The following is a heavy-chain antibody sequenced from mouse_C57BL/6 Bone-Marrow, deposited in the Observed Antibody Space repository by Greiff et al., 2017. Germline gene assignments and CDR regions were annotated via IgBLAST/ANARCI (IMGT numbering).Heavy chain of an antibody. D-gene: IGHD1-1*02. CDR2: IDPSDSYT. J-gene: IGHJ4*01. V-gene: IGHV1-59*01. CDR3: APLSYAMDY. CDR1: GYTFTSYW. Sequence: QVKLQQPGAELVRPGTSVKLSCKASGYTFTSYWMHWVKQRPGQGLEWIGVIDPSDSYTNYNQQFKGKATLTEDTSSSTAYMQLSSLTSEDSAVYFCAPLSYAMDYWGQGTSVTVSS.